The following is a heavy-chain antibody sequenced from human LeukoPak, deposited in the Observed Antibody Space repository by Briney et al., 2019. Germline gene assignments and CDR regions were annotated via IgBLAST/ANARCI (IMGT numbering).Heavy chain of an antibody. Sequence: PGRSLRLSCTASGFTFGDYGMSWVRQAPGKGLEWVGFTRSKAYGGTTEYAASVKGRFTISRDDSKSIAYLQMNSLKTEDTAVYYCTRGLKSWSGYYPYYFDYWGQGTLVTVSS. V-gene: IGHV3-49*04. CDR2: TRSKAYGGTT. D-gene: IGHD3-3*01. J-gene: IGHJ4*02. CDR1: GFTFGDYG. CDR3: TRGLKSWSGYYPYYFDY.